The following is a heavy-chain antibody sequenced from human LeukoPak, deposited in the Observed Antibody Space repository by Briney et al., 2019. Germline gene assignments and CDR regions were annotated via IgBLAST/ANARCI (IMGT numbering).Heavy chain of an antibody. CDR2: IYISAIT. J-gene: IGHJ4*02. V-gene: IGHV3-66*04. D-gene: IGHD3-10*01. CDR1: GFSVSSND. Sequence: GGSLRLSCTASGFSVSSNDMNWVRQSPGKGLEWVSLIYISAITKYADSVQGRFTVSRDNSKNTLYLQMNSLRAEDTAVYYCAKRSPPYWGQGALVTVSS. CDR3: AKRSPPY.